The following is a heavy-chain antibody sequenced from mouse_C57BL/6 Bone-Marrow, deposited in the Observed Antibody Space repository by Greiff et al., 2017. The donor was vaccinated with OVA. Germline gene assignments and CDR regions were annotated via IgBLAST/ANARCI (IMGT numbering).Heavy chain of an antibody. CDR2: IYPGDGDT. J-gene: IGHJ3*01. CDR3: ARETGAGGFAC. Sequence: QVQLQQSGAELVKPGASVKISCKVSGYAFSSYWMNGVKQRPGKGLEWIGQIYPGDGDTNYNEKFKGKATLTADKSSSTAYMQLSSLNSEDSAVYFCARETGAGGFACWGKGALVTVST. D-gene: IGHD4-1*01. CDR1: GYAFSSYW. V-gene: IGHV1-80*01.